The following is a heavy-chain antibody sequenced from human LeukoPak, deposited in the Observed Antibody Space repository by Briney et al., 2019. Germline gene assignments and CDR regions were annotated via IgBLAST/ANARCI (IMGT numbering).Heavy chain of an antibody. CDR3: ARDLIHYDFWSGYDY. D-gene: IGHD3-3*01. J-gene: IGHJ4*02. CDR1: GFTFSSYA. Sequence: SGGSLRLSCAASGFTFSSYAMHWVRQAPGRGLEWVSSISSSSSYIYYADPVKGRFTISRDNAKNSLYLQMNSLRAEDTAVYYCARDLIHYDFWSGYDYRGQGTLVTVSS. V-gene: IGHV3-21*01. CDR2: ISSSSSYI.